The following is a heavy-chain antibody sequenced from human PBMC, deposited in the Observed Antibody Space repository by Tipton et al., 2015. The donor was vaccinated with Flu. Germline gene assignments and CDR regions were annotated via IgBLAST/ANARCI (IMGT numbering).Heavy chain of an antibody. J-gene: IGHJ5*02. CDR2: IFHSGNA. CDR1: GNSIRSANYY. D-gene: IGHD4-11*01. CDR3: ARRDYSNYVSEPKNWFDP. V-gene: IGHV4-38-2*02. Sequence: TLSLTCTVSGNSIRSANYYWGWIRQPPGKGLEWIGNIFHSGNAYHNPSLKSRVTISVDTSKNQFSLKLTSVTAADTAVYYCARRDYSNYVSEPKNWFDPWGQGPPVPVS.